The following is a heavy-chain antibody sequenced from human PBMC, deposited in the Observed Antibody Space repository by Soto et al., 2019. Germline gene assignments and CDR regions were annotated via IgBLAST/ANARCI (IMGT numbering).Heavy chain of an antibody. Sequence: SETLSLTCAVSGSSMSSGGYSWSWIRQPPGKGLEWIGYIYHSGSTYYNPSLKSRVTISVDRSKNQFSLKLSSVTAADTAVYYCARLLTDAHGDYYYFYGMDVWGQGTTVTVSS. D-gene: IGHD4-17*01. CDR1: GSSMSSGGYS. V-gene: IGHV4-30-2*01. CDR3: ARLLTDAHGDYYYFYGMDV. J-gene: IGHJ6*02. CDR2: IYHSGST.